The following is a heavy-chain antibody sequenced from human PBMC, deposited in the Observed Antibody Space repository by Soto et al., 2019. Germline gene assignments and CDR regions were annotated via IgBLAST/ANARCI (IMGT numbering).Heavy chain of an antibody. Sequence: QVQLVQSGAEVKEPGASVKVSCKASGYTFTSYGITWVRQAPGQGLEWMGWISAYNDNTNYAQKLQGRVTMTTDTSTSTAYMELRSLRSDDTAVYYCARLAILTGYPAKNDYWGQGTLLTASS. D-gene: IGHD3-9*01. CDR3: ARLAILTGYPAKNDY. J-gene: IGHJ4*02. CDR1: GYTFTSYG. V-gene: IGHV1-18*01. CDR2: ISAYNDNT.